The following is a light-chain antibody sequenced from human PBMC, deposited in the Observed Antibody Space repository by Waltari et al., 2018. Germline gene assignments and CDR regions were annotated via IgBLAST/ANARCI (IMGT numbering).Light chain of an antibody. CDR1: QSVSSSY. CDR2: GAS. J-gene: IGKJ2*01. V-gene: IGKV3-20*01. CDR3: QKYGSSPPDT. Sequence: EIVLTQSPGTLSLSPGERATLSCRASQSVSSSYFAWYQQKPGKAPRLLIYGASSRATGIPDRFSGSGSGTDFTLTISRLEPEDFAVYYCQKYGSSPPDTFGQGTKLEIK.